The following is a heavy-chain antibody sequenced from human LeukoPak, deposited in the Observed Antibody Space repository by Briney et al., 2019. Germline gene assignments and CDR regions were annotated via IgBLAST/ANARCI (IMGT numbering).Heavy chain of an antibody. CDR2: ISGYTGNT. J-gene: IGHJ6*03. CDR3: ARGSLLAYTMDV. V-gene: IGHV1-18*01. D-gene: IGHD2-8*02. CDR1: GYTFTSYG. Sequence: GASVKVSCKASGYTFTSYGISWVRQAPGQGLEWMGWISGYTGNTKYTQKFQGGVTMTTDTSTTTAYMELKSLRSDDTAVYYCARGSLLAYTMDVWGKGTTVTVSS.